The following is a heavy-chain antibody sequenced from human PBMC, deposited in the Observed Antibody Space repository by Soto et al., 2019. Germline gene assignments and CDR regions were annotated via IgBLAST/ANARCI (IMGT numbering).Heavy chain of an antibody. CDR3: ARLLRHNYYGMDV. D-gene: IGHD5-12*01. Sequence: QLQLQESGPGLVKPSETLSLTCTVSGGSISSSSYYWGWIRQPPGKGLEWIGSIYYSGSTYYNPSLNTRVTISVDTSKNQFPLKLSSVTAADTAVYYCARLLRHNYYGMDVWGQGTTVTVSS. V-gene: IGHV4-39*01. CDR2: IYYSGST. J-gene: IGHJ6*02. CDR1: GGSISSSSYY.